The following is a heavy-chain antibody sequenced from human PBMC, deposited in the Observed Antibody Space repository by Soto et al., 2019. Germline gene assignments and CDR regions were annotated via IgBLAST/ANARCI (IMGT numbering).Heavy chain of an antibody. CDR3: ASPKEGPLGWFDP. V-gene: IGHV4-39*01. CDR2: IYYSGST. CDR1: GGSISSSSYY. D-gene: IGHD7-27*01. J-gene: IGHJ5*02. Sequence: QLQLQESGPGLVKPSETLSLTCTVSGGSISSSSYYWGWIRQPPGKGLEWIGSIYYSGSTYYNPSLKSRVTISVDTSKNQFSLKLSSVTAADTAVYYCASPKEGPLGWFDPWGQGTLVTVSS.